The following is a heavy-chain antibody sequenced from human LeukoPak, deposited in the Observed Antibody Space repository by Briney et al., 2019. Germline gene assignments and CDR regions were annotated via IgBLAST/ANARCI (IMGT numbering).Heavy chain of an antibody. V-gene: IGHV3-21*01. CDR2: ITSSGSYI. Sequence: GGSLRLSCAASGFTFSSYEMNWVRQAPGKGLEWVSSITSSGSYIYYADSVKGRFTISRDNAKNSLYLQMNSLRAEDTAVYYCARAHYYDSSGLDFWGQGTLVTVSS. J-gene: IGHJ4*02. CDR1: GFTFSSYE. D-gene: IGHD3-22*01. CDR3: ARAHYYDSSGLDF.